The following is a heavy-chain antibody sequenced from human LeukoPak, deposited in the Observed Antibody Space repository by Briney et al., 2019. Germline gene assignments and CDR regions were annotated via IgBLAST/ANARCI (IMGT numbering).Heavy chain of an antibody. CDR1: GFTFSSYG. V-gene: IGHV3-30*02. D-gene: IGHD2-2*01. CDR3: TTPTGPAVIIDY. CDR2: IRKEGTNK. J-gene: IGHJ4*02. Sequence: GGSLRLSCAASGFTFSSYGIHWVRQAPGKGLEWVAFIRKEGTNKYYSDSVKGRFTISRDNSKNTLYLEMNSLRAEDTAVYYRTTPTGPAVIIDYWGPGTLVTVSS.